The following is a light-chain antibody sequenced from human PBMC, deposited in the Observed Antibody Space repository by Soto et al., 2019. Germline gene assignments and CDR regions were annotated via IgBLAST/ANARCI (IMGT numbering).Light chain of an antibody. Sequence: EIVMTQSPATLSVSPWERATLSCGASQSVSSKLAWYQQKPGQAPRLLIYRASTRATDIPARFSGSGSGTEFTLTISSLQSEDFAVYYCQQYSNWPPATFGQGTKVDIK. CDR2: RAS. CDR1: QSVSSK. CDR3: QQYSNWPPAT. J-gene: IGKJ1*01. V-gene: IGKV3-15*01.